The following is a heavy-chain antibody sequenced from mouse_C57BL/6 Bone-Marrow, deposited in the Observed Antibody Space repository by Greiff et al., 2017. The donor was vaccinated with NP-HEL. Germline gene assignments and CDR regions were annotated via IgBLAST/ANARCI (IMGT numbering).Heavy chain of an antibody. Sequence: EVQGVESGGGLVQPGESLKLSCESNEYEFPSHDMSWVRKTPEKRLELVAAINSDGGSTYYPDTMERRFIISRDNPKQTLYLQMSSRRAEDTSVYYYARRTLVSDYGYWGQGATLTVSS. CDR1: EYEFPSHD. CDR2: INSDGGST. V-gene: IGHV5-2*01. J-gene: IGHJ2*01. D-gene: IGHD2-5*01. CDR3: ARRTLVSDYGY.